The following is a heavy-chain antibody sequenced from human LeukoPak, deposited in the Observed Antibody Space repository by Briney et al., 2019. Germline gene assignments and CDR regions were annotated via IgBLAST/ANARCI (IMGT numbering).Heavy chain of an antibody. CDR2: INPSGGST. V-gene: IGHV1-46*01. J-gene: IGHJ6*03. Sequence: ASVKVSCKASGYTFTSYYMHWVRQAPGQGLEWMGIINPSGGSTSYAQKFQGRVTMTRDMSTSPVYMELSSLRSEDTAVYYCARDVVENYDFWSGYYPSYYYYYMDVWGKGTTVTVSS. CDR1: GYTFTSYY. D-gene: IGHD3-3*01. CDR3: ARDVVENYDFWSGYYPSYYYYYMDV.